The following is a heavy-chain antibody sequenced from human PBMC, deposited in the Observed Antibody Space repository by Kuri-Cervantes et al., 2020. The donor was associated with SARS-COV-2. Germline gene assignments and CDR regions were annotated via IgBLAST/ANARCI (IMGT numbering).Heavy chain of an antibody. D-gene: IGHD7-27*01. J-gene: IGHJ2*01. V-gene: IGHV4-34*01. CDR2: INHSGST. CDR1: GGSFSGYY. Sequence: ETLSLTCAVYGGSFSGYYWSWIRQPPGKGLEWIGEINHSGSTNYNPSLKSRVTISVDTSKDQFSLKLSSVTAADRAVYYCARHESVTGDWYFDLWGRGTLVTVSS. CDR3: ARHESVTGDWYFDL.